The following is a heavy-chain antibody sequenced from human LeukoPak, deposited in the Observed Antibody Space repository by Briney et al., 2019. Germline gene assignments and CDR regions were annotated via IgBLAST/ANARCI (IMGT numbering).Heavy chain of an antibody. D-gene: IGHD1-26*01. V-gene: IGHV3-30*18. Sequence: PGGSLRLSCAASGFTFSSYGMHWVRQAPGKGLEWVAVISYDGSNKYYADSVKGRFTISRDNSKNTLYLQMNSLRAEDTAVYYCAKGLVGATRGDAFDIWGQGTMVTVSS. J-gene: IGHJ3*02. CDR1: GFTFSSYG. CDR3: AKGLVGATRGDAFDI. CDR2: ISYDGSNK.